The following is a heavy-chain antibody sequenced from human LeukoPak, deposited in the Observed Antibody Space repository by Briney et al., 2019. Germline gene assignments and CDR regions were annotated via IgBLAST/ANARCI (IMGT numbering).Heavy chain of an antibody. V-gene: IGHV3-30*18. J-gene: IGHJ6*03. CDR1: GLTFSSYG. CDR2: ISYDGSNK. Sequence: PGGSLRLSCAASGLTFSSYGMHWVRQAPGKGLEWVAVISYDGSNKYYADSVKGRFTISRDNSKNTLYLQMNSLRAEDTAVYYCAKGYYGSGSYGYYYYYYMDVWGKGTTVTVSS. D-gene: IGHD3-10*01. CDR3: AKGYYGSGSYGYYYYYYMDV.